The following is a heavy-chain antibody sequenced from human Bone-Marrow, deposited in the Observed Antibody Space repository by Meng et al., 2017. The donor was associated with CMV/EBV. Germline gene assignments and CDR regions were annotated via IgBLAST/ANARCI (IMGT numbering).Heavy chain of an antibody. Sequence: GESLKISCAASGFTFSNAWMSWVRQAPGKGLEWVSYISSSSSTIYYADSVKGRFTISRDNAKNSLYLQMNSLRAEDTAVYYCARGMDDFWSGYFAFDIWGQGPRVTVSS. D-gene: IGHD3-3*01. CDR2: ISSSSSTI. V-gene: IGHV3-48*04. J-gene: IGHJ3*02. CDR3: ARGMDDFWSGYFAFDI. CDR1: GFTFSNAW.